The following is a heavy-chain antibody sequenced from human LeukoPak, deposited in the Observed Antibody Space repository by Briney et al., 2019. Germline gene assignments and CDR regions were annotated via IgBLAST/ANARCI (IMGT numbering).Heavy chain of an antibody. CDR3: ARDRGYSTFDY. J-gene: IGHJ4*02. D-gene: IGHD3-22*01. V-gene: IGHV3-7*01. CDR2: MNQDASEK. Sequence: GGSLRLSCAASGFTFTTAWMSWVRQAPGKGLEWVANMNQDASEKNYVDSAKGRFTISRDNAKNSLYLQMSSLRADDTALYYCARDRGYSTFDYWGQGTLVTVSS. CDR1: GFTFTTAW.